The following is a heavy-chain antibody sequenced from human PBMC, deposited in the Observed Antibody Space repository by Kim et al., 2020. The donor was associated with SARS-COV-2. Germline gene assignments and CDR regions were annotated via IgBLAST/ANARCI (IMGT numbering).Heavy chain of an antibody. CDR3: AKDPNYGSGSFD. CDR2: ISWNSGSI. D-gene: IGHD3-10*01. CDR1: GFTFGDYV. V-gene: IGHV3-9*01. J-gene: IGHJ4*02. Sequence: GGSLRLSCAASGFTFGDYVMHWVRQAPGKGLEWVSGISWNSGSIGYADSVKGRFTISRDNAKNSLYLQMNSLRAEDTALYYCAKDPNYGSGSFDWGQGTLVTVSS.